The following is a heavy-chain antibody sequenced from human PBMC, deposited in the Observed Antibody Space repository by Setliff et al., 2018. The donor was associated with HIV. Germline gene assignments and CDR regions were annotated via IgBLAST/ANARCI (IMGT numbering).Heavy chain of an antibody. CDR1: GFTFNNYA. CDR2: INDRGDYI. J-gene: IGHJ2*01. V-gene: IGHV3-23*01. CDR3: TKQGALHWYFDL. Sequence: GGSLRLSCAASGFTFNNYAMGWVRQAPGKGLEWVSAINDRGDYIYYADFARGRFTISRDSSKNTLYLQMNSLRAEDTAVYYCTKQGALHWYFDLWGRGTLVTVSS.